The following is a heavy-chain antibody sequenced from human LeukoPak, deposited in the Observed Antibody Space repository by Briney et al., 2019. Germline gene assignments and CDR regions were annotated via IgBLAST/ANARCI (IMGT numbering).Heavy chain of an antibody. D-gene: IGHD5-24*01. CDR2: ITPSGGT. CDR3: ARDRYGDGFAHFDY. V-gene: IGHV1-2*02. J-gene: IGHJ4*02. CDR1: GGTFSSCA. Sequence: ASVKVSCKASGGTFSSCAISWVRQAPGQGLEWVGWITPSGGTNYPQKFQGRVAITRDTSITTAYMDLSRLTSDDTAVYYCARDRYGDGFAHFDYWGQGALVTVSS.